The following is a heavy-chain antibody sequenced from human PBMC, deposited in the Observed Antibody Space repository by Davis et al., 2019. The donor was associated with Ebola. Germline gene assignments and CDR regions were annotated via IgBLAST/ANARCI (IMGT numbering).Heavy chain of an antibody. CDR3: ARLMTLDY. D-gene: IGHD2-21*02. CDR1: GFTFSNAW. Sequence: GESLKISCAASGFTFSNAWMSWVRQAPGKGLEWVANIKQDGSEKYYVDSVKGRFTISRDNAKNSLYLQMNSLRAEDTAVYYCARLMTLDYWGQGTLVTVSS. J-gene: IGHJ4*02. V-gene: IGHV3-7*03. CDR2: IKQDGSEK.